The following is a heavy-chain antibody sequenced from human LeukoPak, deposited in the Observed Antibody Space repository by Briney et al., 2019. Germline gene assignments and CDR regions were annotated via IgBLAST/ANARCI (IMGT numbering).Heavy chain of an antibody. Sequence: SETLFLTCTVSGGSISSYYWSWIRHPPGKGLEGIGYIYYSGSTNYNPSLKSRVTISVDTCKKQFSLKLSSVTAADTAVYYCAGDGSGSYSEFDYWGQGTLVTVSS. CDR1: GGSISSYY. CDR2: IYYSGST. V-gene: IGHV4-59*01. CDR3: AGDGSGSYSEFDY. J-gene: IGHJ4*02. D-gene: IGHD3-10*01.